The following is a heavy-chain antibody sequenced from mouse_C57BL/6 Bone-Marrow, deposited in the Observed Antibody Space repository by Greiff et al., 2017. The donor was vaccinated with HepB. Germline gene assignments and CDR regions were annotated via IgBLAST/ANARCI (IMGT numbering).Heavy chain of an antibody. J-gene: IGHJ4*01. Sequence: EVQRVESGPSLVRPSQTLSLTCTVTGFSINSDCYWIWIRQFPGNKLEYIGYTFYSGITYYNPSLESRTYITRDTSKNQFSLKLSSVTTEDTATYYCARDLVYYDYDEGDYAMDYWGQGTSVTVSS. CDR2: TFYSGIT. CDR1: GFSINSDCY. CDR3: ARDLVYYDYDEGDYAMDY. V-gene: IGHV3-3*01. D-gene: IGHD2-4*01.